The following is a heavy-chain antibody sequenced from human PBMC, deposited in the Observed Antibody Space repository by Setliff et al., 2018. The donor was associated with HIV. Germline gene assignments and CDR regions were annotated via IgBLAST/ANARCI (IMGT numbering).Heavy chain of an antibody. CDR3: AREGNYESRLDY. D-gene: IGHD3-22*01. Sequence: GSLRLSCVASGLTFSSYSMNWVRQAPGKGLEWVSYISPSSSTLYYADSVKGRFTISRDNAKNSLYLQMNSLRAEDTAVYYCAREGNYESRLDYWGQGTQVTVS. V-gene: IGHV3-48*01. CDR2: ISPSSSTL. J-gene: IGHJ4*02. CDR1: GLTFSSYS.